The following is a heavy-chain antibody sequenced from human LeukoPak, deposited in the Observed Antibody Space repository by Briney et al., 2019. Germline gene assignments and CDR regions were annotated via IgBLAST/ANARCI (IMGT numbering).Heavy chain of an antibody. CDR2: INTNTGNP. V-gene: IGHV7-4-1*02. CDR1: GYTFTSYA. J-gene: IGHJ3*02. D-gene: IGHD4-17*01. Sequence: GASVKVSCKASGYTFTSYAMNWVRQAPGQGLEWMGWINTNTGNPTYAQGFTGRFVFSLDTSVSTAYLQISSLKAEDTAVYYCARDPTVTTSNAFDIWGQGTMVTVSS. CDR3: ARDPTVTTSNAFDI.